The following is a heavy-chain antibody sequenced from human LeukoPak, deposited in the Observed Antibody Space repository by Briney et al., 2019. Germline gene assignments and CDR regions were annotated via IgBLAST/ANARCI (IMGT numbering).Heavy chain of an antibody. V-gene: IGHV1-8*02. CDR3: ARMAAASGGWFDP. D-gene: IGHD6-13*01. CDR1: GGTFSSYA. CDR2: MNPNSGNT. J-gene: IGHJ5*02. Sequence: ASVKVSCKASGGTFSSYAISWVRQAPGQGLEWMGWMNPNSGNTGYARKFQGRVTMTRNTSISTAYMELSSLRSEDTAVYYCARMAAASGGWFDPWGQGTLVTVSS.